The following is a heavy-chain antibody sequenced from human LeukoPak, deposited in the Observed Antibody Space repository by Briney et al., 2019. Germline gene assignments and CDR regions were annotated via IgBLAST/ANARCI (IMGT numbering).Heavy chain of an antibody. J-gene: IGHJ6*03. Sequence: GGSLRLSCAASGFTFSSYAMHWVRQAPGKGLEWVAVISYDGSNKYYADSVKGRFTISRDNSKNTLYLQMNSLRAEDTAVYFCAKGSKAVLFTRDHYMDVWGKGTTVTISS. CDR3: AKGSKAVLFTRDHYMDV. CDR2: ISYDGSNK. CDR1: GFTFSSYA. D-gene: IGHD6-19*01. V-gene: IGHV3-30*04.